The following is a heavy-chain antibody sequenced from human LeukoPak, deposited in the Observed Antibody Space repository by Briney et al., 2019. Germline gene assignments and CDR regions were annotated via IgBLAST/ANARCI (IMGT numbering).Heavy chain of an antibody. J-gene: IGHJ6*03. CDR1: GGSISSYY. D-gene: IGHD3-16*01. Sequence: SETLSLTCTVSGGSISSYYWSWIRQPAGKGLEWIGRIYTSGSTNYNPSLKSRVTMSVDTSKNQFSLKLSSVAAADTAVYYCARDRRISMITFRGQIYYYMDVWGKGTTVTISS. CDR2: IYTSGST. V-gene: IGHV4-4*07. CDR3: ARDRRISMITFRGQIYYYMDV.